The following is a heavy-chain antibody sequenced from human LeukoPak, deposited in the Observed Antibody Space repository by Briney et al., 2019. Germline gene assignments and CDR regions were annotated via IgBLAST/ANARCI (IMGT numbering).Heavy chain of an antibody. J-gene: IGHJ4*02. D-gene: IGHD3-22*01. Sequence: PSETLSLTCTVPVGFIGSSSFYWAWIRQTPGKWLEWIWSLAYSGSTYYKSSLKSRVTLSVDAAKNQFSLNLTSVTAADTALFYCASSTSYYYDTSGYFEYWGQGILVTVSS. V-gene: IGHV4-39*01. CDR3: ASSTSYYYDTSGYFEY. CDR1: VGFIGSSSFY. CDR2: LAYSGST.